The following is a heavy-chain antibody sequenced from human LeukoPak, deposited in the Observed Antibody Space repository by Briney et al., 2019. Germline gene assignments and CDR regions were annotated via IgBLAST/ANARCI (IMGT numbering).Heavy chain of an antibody. CDR3: AIHYYDILTGYFDY. CDR2: IIPILGIA. D-gene: IGHD3-9*01. J-gene: IGHJ4*02. CDR1: GGTFSSYA. V-gene: IGHV1-69*04. Sequence: SVKVSYKASGGTFSSYAISWVRQTPGQGLEWLGRIIPILGIANYAQKFQGRVTITADKSTSTAYMELSSLRSEDTAVYYCAIHYYDILTGYFDYWGQGTLVTVSS.